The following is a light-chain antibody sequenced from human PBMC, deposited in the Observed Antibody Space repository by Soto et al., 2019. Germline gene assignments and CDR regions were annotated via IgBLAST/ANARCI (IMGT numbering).Light chain of an antibody. J-gene: IGKJ2*03. V-gene: IGKV3-20*01. Sequence: ESLLTQSPGSLSLSPGEGATLSCRSSQNVISNYLAWYQKKPGQAPRLLIYGASSRATGIPDRFSGSGSGKGFTPNISRLEPEDFAVYYCQKYDTAPYSFGQGTKLEIK. CDR3: QKYDTAPYS. CDR2: GAS. CDR1: QNVISNY.